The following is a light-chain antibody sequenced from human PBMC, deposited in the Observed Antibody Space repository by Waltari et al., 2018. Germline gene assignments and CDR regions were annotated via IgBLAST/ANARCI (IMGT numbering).Light chain of an antibody. CDR1: ALAKQF. J-gene: IGLJ3*02. CDR3: QSADNTGDYVL. CDR2: RDT. Sequence: SSELTQPPSVSVSPGQTAPIACSAAALAKQFAYWYQQKPGQAPVLVMFRDTERPSGIPERFSGSGSGTTVTLTISGVQAEDEADYYCQSADNTGDYVLFGGGTKLTVL. V-gene: IGLV3-25*03.